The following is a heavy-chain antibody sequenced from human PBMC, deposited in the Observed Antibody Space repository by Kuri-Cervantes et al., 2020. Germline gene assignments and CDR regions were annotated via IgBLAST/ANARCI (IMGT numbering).Heavy chain of an antibody. V-gene: IGHV3-30*02. D-gene: IGHD6-13*01. CDR3: AKGVAADYMDV. Sequence: GESLKISCAASGFSFRNYGMHWVRQAPGKGLEWVAFIRYDESNKYYADSVKGRFTISRDNSKNTLYLQMNSLRPEDTAVYYCAKGVAADYMDVWGKGTTVTVSS. CDR1: GFSFRNYG. CDR2: IRYDESNK. J-gene: IGHJ6*03.